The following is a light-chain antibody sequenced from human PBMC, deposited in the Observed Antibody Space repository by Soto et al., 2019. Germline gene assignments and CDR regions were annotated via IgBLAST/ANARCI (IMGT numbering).Light chain of an antibody. J-gene: IGLJ2*01. V-gene: IGLV2-8*01. CDR2: EVS. CDR3: SSYAGSNNVV. Sequence: QSALTQPPSASGSPGQSVTISCTGTSSDVGGYNYVSWYQQHPGKAPKLMIYEVSKRPSGVPDCFSGSKSGNTAALTVSGLQAEDAADYYCSSYAGSNNVVFGGGTKLTVL. CDR1: SSDVGGYNY.